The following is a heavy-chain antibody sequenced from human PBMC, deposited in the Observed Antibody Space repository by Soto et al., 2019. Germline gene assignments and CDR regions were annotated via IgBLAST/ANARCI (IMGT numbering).Heavy chain of an antibody. CDR2: ISYDGSNK. CDR1: GFAFSSYG. J-gene: IGHJ5*02. V-gene: IGHV3-30*18. D-gene: IGHD1-7*01. Sequence: PGGSLRLSCAASGFAFSSYGMQWVRQAPGKGLEWVAVISYDGSNKYYADSVKGRFTISRDNSKNTLYLQMNSLRAEDTAVYYCAKDVRTTCWFDPWGQGTLVTVSS. CDR3: AKDVRTTCWFDP.